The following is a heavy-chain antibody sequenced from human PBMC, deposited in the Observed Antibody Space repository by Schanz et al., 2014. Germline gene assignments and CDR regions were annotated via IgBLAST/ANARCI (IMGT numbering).Heavy chain of an antibody. Sequence: EMQLLESGGGLIQPGGSLRLSCAASGITFSSHSFNWVRQAPGKGLEWVSFVHPGGSTYYPDSVKGRFTISRDSSKNTLYLQMNSLRPEDTAIYYCANNWNLDYWGQGTLVTVSS. D-gene: IGHD1-20*01. V-gene: IGHV3-53*01. CDR2: VHPGGST. J-gene: IGHJ4*02. CDR1: GITFSSHS. CDR3: ANNWNLDY.